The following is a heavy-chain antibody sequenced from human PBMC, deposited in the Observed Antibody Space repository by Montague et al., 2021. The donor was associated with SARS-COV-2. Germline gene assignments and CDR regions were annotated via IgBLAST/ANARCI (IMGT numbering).Heavy chain of an antibody. CDR1: GASVGSFY. CDR3: AGTYSRTLDFQH. Sequence: SETLSLTCTVSGASVGSFYWSWVRQYPDNRLEWIGYIYSSGITKYNPSLESRVSMSLDASKNQFSLSLRSVTAADTAIYYCAGTYSRTLDFQHWGQGTLATVSP. V-gene: IGHV4-59*02. CDR2: IYSSGIT. D-gene: IGHD1-26*01. J-gene: IGHJ1*01.